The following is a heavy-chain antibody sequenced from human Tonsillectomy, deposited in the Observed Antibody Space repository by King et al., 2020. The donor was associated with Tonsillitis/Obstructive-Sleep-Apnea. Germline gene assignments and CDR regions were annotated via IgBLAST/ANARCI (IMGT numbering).Heavy chain of an antibody. J-gene: IGHJ6*03. CDR3: AKGVDYGGSRHMDV. Sequence: VQLVESGGGLVQPGGSLRLSCAASGFTFSSNAMSWVRQAPGKGLEWVSGISGSGGSTYYADNVKGRFTISRDNSKNTLYLQMNSLRAEDTAVYYCAKGVDYGGSRHMDVWGKGTTVTVSS. D-gene: IGHD4-23*01. CDR2: ISGSGGST. V-gene: IGHV3-23*04. CDR1: GFTFSSNA.